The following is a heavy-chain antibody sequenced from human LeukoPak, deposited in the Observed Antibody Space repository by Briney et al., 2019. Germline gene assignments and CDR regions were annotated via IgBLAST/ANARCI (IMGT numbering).Heavy chain of an antibody. J-gene: IGHJ4*02. CDR1: GITFGSYA. CDR2: ISYDGSDE. Sequence: PGGSLRLSCAASGITFGSYAMHWVRQAPGKGLEWVSAISYDGSDEFYADPVKGRFTVSRDNSKSTLYLQMNSLRPEDTAVYYCARDRSCSFFDYWGQGTLVTVSS. V-gene: IGHV3-30*04. D-gene: IGHD6-13*01. CDR3: ARDRSCSFFDY.